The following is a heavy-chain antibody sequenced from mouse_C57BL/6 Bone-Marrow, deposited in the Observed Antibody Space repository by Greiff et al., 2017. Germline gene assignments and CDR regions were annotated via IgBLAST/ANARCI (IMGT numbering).Heavy chain of an antibody. CDR1: GFSLTSYA. D-gene: IGHD1-1*01. Sequence: VKLMESGPGLVAPSQSLSITCTVSGFSLTSYAISWVRQPPGICLEWLGVIWTGGGTTYNSALKSRLSISKDNSKSQVVLKMNSLQTDDTARDYCARNNPDYYGRIAYWGQGTLVTVSA. J-gene: IGHJ3*01. V-gene: IGHV2-9-1*01. CDR3: ARNNPDYYGRIAY. CDR2: IWTGGGT.